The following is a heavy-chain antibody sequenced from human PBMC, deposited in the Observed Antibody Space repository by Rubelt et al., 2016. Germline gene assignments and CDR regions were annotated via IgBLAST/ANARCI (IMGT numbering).Heavy chain of an antibody. V-gene: IGHV3-15*01. CDR2: IKSKTDGGTT. D-gene: IGHD6-13*01. Sequence: VQLQQWGAGLLKPSETLSLTCAVYGGSFSGYYWSWIRQPPGKGLEWIGRIKSKTDGGTTDYAAPVKGRFTISRDDSKNTLYLQMNSLKTEDTAVYYCTAHGTGYSSSWYVAFDIWGQGTMVTVSS. CDR1: GGSFSGYY. J-gene: IGHJ3*02. CDR3: TAHGTGYSSSWYVAFDI.